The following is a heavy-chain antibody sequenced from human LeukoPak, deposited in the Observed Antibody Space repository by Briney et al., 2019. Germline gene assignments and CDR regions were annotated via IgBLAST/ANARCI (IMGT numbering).Heavy chain of an antibody. Sequence: GGSLRLSCAASGFTFSSYWMSWVRQAPGKGLEWVANIKQDGSEKYYVDSVKGRFTISRDNAENSLYLQMNSLRVEDTAFYYCARDLAYSRLDYWGQGMLVTVSS. V-gene: IGHV3-7*01. D-gene: IGHD5-18*01. CDR1: GFTFSSYW. CDR3: ARDLAYSRLDY. CDR2: IKQDGSEK. J-gene: IGHJ4*02.